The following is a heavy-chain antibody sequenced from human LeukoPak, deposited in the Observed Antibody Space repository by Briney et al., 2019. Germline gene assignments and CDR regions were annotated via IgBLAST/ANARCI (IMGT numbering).Heavy chain of an antibody. CDR1: GFTFSSYG. J-gene: IGHJ4*02. Sequence: GGSLRLSCAASGFTFSSYGMHWVRQAPGKGLEWVAFIRYDGSIKNYADSVKGRFTISRDNSKNTLYLQMNSLRAEDTAVYYCAKMGWYYDSSGYYFDYWGQGTLVTVSS. V-gene: IGHV3-30*02. CDR3: AKMGWYYDSSGYYFDY. D-gene: IGHD3-22*01. CDR2: IRYDGSIK.